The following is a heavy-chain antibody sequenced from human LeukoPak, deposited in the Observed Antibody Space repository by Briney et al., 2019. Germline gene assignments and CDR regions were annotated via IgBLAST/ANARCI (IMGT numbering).Heavy chain of an antibody. D-gene: IGHD6-6*01. CDR3: AGSISSSSSFDY. CDR2: ISYSGAST. Sequence: GGSLRLSCAASGLTFSGYAMNWVRQAPGKGLEWVSGISYSGASTYYADSVKDRFIISRDNSKNMLYLHMNSLSAEDTARYYCAGSISSSSSFDYWGQGTLVTVSS. V-gene: IGHV3-23*01. CDR1: GLTFSGYA. J-gene: IGHJ4*02.